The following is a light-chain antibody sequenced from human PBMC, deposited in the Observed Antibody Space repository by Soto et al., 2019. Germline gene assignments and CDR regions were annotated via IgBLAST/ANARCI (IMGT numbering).Light chain of an antibody. CDR3: FQDFNYPRT. V-gene: IGKV1-6*01. CDR2: DAS. J-gene: IGKJ3*01. CDR1: QGINDD. Sequence: AIQLTKSPASLSADVGDRVTITCRASQGINDDVAWFQQRPGRAPRLLIYDASNVQSGVPSRVSGSGSGAYFRLTISSLQPEDSATYYCFQDFNYPRTFGPGTRVDI.